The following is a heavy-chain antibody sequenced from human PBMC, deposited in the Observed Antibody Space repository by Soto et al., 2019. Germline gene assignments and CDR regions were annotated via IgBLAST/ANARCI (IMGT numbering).Heavy chain of an antibody. Sequence: ASVKVSCKASGYTFTSYGISWVRQAPGQGLEWMGWISAYNGNTNYAQKLQGRVTMTTDTSTSTAYMELRSLRSDDTAVYYCARDQLLNYDSSGYSPAPFDSWGQGTLVTISS. V-gene: IGHV1-18*01. D-gene: IGHD3-22*01. J-gene: IGHJ4*02. CDR3: ARDQLLNYDSSGYSPAPFDS. CDR1: GYTFTSYG. CDR2: ISAYNGNT.